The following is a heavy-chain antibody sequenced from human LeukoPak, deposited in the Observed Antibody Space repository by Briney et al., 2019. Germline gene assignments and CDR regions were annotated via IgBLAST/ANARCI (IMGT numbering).Heavy chain of an antibody. CDR3: ARDLYSSSWYWVY. D-gene: IGHD6-13*01. CDR1: GYTFTGYY. J-gene: IGHJ4*02. Sequence: ASVKLSCKASGYTFTGYYMHWVRQAPGQGLEWMGWFNPNSGGTNYAQKFQGRVTMTRDTSLSTAYMELSRLRSDDTAVYYCARDLYSSSWYWVYWGQGTLVTVSS. V-gene: IGHV1-2*02. CDR2: FNPNSGGT.